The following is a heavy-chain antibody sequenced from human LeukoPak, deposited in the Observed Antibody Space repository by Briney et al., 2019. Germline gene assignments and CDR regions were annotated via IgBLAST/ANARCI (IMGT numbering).Heavy chain of an antibody. J-gene: IGHJ4*02. V-gene: IGHV4-4*02. CDR2: VNVLGNT. CDR1: GGSISSTNW. Sequence: SGTLSLTCDVSGGSISSTNWWTWVRQPPGKGLEWIGEVNVLGNTNYNPSLESRVTISIDKSENHVSLKLTSVTAADTAVYYCAREGGPFRPLDYSGQGTLVTVSS. CDR3: AREGGPFRPLDY. D-gene: IGHD2/OR15-2a*01.